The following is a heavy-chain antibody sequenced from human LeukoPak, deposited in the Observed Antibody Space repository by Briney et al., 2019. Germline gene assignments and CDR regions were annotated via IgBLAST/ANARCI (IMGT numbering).Heavy chain of an antibody. J-gene: IGHJ4*02. D-gene: IGHD4-17*01. CDR3: ARHSTYGDQKGKIDY. Sequence: SETLSLTCTVSGGSISSSSYYWGWIRQPPGKGLEWIGSIYYSESTYYNPSLKIRVTISVDTSKNQFSLKLSSVTAADTAVYDCARHSTYGDQKGKIDYWGQGTLVTVSS. CDR2: IYYSEST. V-gene: IGHV4-39*01. CDR1: GGSISSSSYY.